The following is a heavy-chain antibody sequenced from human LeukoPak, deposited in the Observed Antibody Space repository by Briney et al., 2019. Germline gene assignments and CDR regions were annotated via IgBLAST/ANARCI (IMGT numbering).Heavy chain of an antibody. D-gene: IGHD4-17*01. J-gene: IGHJ6*02. CDR1: GYSFTSYW. CDR3: ARHDGPTRMTTVTRFSDYYYYGMDV. Sequence: GESLKISFKGSGYSFTSYWIGWVRQMPGKGLEWMGIIYPGDSDTRYSPSFRGQVTISADKSISTAYLQWSSLKASDTAMYYCARHDGPTRMTTVTRFSDYYYYGMDVWGQGTTVTVSS. V-gene: IGHV5-51*01. CDR2: IYPGDSDT.